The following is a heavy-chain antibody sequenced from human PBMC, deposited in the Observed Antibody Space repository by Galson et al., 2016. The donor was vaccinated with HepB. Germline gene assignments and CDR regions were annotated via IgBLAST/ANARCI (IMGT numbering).Heavy chain of an antibody. V-gene: IGHV3-74*01. CDR2: ISSDGTTR. CDR3: ARALEYGSRNYYDYYAMDV. Sequence: SLRLSCAASGFTFRTHWMQWFRQAPGKGLVWVSQISSDGTTRRYADSVKGRFTISRDNAANRLYLQWSTLKASDTAIYYCARALEYGSRNYYDYYAMDVWGPGTTIIVSS. CDR1: GFTFRTHW. D-gene: IGHD4-17*01. J-gene: IGHJ6*02.